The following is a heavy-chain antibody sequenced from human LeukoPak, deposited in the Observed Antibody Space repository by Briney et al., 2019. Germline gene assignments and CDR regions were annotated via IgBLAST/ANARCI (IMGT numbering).Heavy chain of an antibody. Sequence: GESLKISCKGSGYSFTSYWIGWVRQMPGKGLEWMGIIYPGDSDTRYSPSFQGQVTISADKSISTAYLQWSSLKASDTAMYCCARPQLERHVGGWFDPWGQGTLVTVSS. J-gene: IGHJ5*02. V-gene: IGHV5-51*01. CDR1: GYSFTSYW. CDR2: IYPGDSDT. CDR3: ARPQLERHVGGWFDP. D-gene: IGHD1-1*01.